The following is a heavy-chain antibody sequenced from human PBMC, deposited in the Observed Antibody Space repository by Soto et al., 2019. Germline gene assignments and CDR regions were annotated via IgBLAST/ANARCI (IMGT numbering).Heavy chain of an antibody. V-gene: IGHV3-30-3*01. CDR3: ARDSAYYYDSSGYYYEYFQH. J-gene: IGHJ1*01. Sequence: PGGSLRLSCAASGFTFSSYAMHWVRQAPGKGLEWVAVISYDGSNKYYADSVKGRFTISRDNSKNTLYLQMNSLRAEDTAVYYCARDSAYYYDSSGYYYEYFQHWGQGTLVTVSS. CDR2: ISYDGSNK. D-gene: IGHD3-22*01. CDR1: GFTFSSYA.